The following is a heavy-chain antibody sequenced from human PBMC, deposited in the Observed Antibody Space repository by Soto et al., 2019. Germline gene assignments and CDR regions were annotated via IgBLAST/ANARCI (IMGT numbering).Heavy chain of an antibody. D-gene: IGHD6-19*01. Sequence: GGSLRLSCVASGFTFISSFMGWIRQAPGKGLEWVANINQDGGVTYHVDSVEGRFTISRDNTKDSLYLQMNSLRGEDTAIYYCARYYRGSGRYFFDYWGQGTTVTVYS. CDR2: INQDGGVT. J-gene: IGHJ4*02. V-gene: IGHV3-7*03. CDR3: ARYYRGSGRYFFDY. CDR1: GFTFISSF.